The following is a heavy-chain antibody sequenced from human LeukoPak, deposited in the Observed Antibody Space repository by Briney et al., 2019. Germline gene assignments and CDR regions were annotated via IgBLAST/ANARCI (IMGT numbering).Heavy chain of an antibody. D-gene: IGHD1-26*01. CDR2: IYHYGTT. CDR3: SRESGAFSPFGY. V-gene: IGHV4-31*03. Sequence: SETLSLTCTVSGVSFSSGGYYWTWIRQHPGKGLEWIGYIYHYGTTYYNPSLQSRVTMSLDESKNQLSLDLASVTAADTAVYYCSRESGAFSPFGYWGQGTLVTVHS. CDR1: GVSFSSGGYY. J-gene: IGHJ4*02.